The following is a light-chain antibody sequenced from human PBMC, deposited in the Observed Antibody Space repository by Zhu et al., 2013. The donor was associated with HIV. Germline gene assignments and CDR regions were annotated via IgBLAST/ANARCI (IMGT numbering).Light chain of an antibody. CDR1: QSVRGN. CDR3: QQYGASPLT. Sequence: EMVMTQSPSILSVSPGERATLSCRASQSVRGNLAWYQQKSGQAPRLLIYGASSRATGIPDRFSGSGSGTDFTLTISRLEPEDFAVYYCQQYGASPLTFGGGTTVEIK. V-gene: IGKV3-20*01. CDR2: GAS. J-gene: IGKJ4*01.